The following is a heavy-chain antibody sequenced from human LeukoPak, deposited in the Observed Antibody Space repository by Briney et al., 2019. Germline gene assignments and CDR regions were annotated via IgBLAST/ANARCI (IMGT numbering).Heavy chain of an antibody. V-gene: IGHV3-23*01. CDR2: INDKGGER. CDR1: GFAFNKYA. CDR3: AKDLNQLPQHVSLDY. J-gene: IGHJ4*02. D-gene: IGHD1-14*01. Sequence: GGSLRLSCAASGFAFNKYAMTWVRQAPGKGLEWVSNINDKGGERHYADSVKGRFTISRDNSKNTVFLQMDSLRADDTAVYYCAKDLNQLPQHVSLDYWGQGTLVTVSS.